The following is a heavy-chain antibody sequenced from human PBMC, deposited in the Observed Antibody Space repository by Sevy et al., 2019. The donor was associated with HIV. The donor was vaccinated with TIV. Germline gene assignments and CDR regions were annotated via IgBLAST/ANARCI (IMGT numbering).Heavy chain of an antibody. CDR3: ARQSWYTSGWFWFDP. CDR2: IYYTGNT. CDR1: GGSISSTSYY. V-gene: IGHV4-39*01. J-gene: IGHJ5*02. D-gene: IGHD6-19*01. Sequence: GSLSLTCSVSGGSISSTSYYWGWIRQPPGKGLEWIGTIYYTGNTYYNPSLKSRVTISVDTSKNRFSLKLSSVTAADTAVYYCARQSWYTSGWFWFDPWGQGTLVTVSS.